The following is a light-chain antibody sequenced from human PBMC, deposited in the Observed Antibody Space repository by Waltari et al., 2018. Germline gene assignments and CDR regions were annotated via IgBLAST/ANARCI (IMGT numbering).Light chain of an antibody. CDR3: ASRDSSGNHAV. J-gene: IGLJ2*01. V-gene: IGLV3-19*01. CDR2: GKS. Sequence: SSELTQDPAVSVALGQAVRITCQGDSLRTYYASWYQQKPGQAPELVIYGKSNRPSGLPDRFSGSSSGNTASLTISGAQAEDEADYYCASRDSSGNHAVFGGGTKLTVL. CDR1: SLRTYY.